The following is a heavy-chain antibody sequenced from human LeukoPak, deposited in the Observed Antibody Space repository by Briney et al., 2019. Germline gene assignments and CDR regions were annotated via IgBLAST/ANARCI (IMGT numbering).Heavy chain of an antibody. Sequence: KFQGRVTITRDTSASTAYMELSSLRSEDTAVYYCARGLDYWGQGTLATVSS. J-gene: IGHJ4*02. V-gene: IGHV1-3*01. CDR3: ARGLDY.